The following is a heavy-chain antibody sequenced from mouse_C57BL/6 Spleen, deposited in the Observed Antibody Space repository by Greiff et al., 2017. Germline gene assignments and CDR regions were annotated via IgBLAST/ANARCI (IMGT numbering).Heavy chain of an antibody. V-gene: IGHV14-4*01. CDR2: IDPENGDT. CDR3: TTLVRAMDY. D-gene: IGHD2-14*01. Sequence: EVKLMESGAELVRPGASVKLSCTASGFNIKDDYMHWVKQRPEQGLEWIGWIDPENGDTEYASKVQGKATITADTSSSTAYLQLSSLTSEDTAVYYCTTLVRAMDYWGQGTSVTVSS. CDR1: GFNIKDDY. J-gene: IGHJ4*01.